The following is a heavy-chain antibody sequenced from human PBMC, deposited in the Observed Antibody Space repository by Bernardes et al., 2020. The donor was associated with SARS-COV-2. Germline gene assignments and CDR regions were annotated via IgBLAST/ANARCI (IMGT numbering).Heavy chain of an antibody. V-gene: IGHV3-11*01. CDR3: ARVLGSSSWYGGVGATSFDY. CDR2: ISSSGSTI. CDR1: GFTFSDYY. J-gene: IGHJ4*02. D-gene: IGHD6-13*01. Sequence: GGSLRLSCAASGFTFSDYYMSWIRQAPGKGLEWVSYISSSGSTIYYADSVKGRFTISRDNAKNSLYLQMNSLRAEDTAVYYCARVLGSSSWYGGVGATSFDYWGQGTLVTVSS.